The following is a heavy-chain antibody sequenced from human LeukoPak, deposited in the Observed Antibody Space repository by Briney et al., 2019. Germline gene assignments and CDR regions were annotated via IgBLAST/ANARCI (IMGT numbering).Heavy chain of an antibody. J-gene: IGHJ4*02. CDR2: IKSKTDGGTT. D-gene: IGHD6-13*01. Sequence: GGSLRLSCAASVFTFSNSWMSWVRQARWKGREWVGRIKSKTDGGTTDYAAPVKGRFTISRDDSKNTLYLQMNSLKTEDTAVYYCTTDPGYSSCWGQGTLVTVSS. CDR3: TTDPGYSSC. V-gene: IGHV3-15*07. CDR1: VFTFSNSW.